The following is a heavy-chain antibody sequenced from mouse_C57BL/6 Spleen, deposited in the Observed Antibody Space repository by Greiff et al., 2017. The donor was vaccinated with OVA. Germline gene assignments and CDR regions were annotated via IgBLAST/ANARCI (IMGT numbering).Heavy chain of an antibody. CDR3: ARYYDYWYFDV. J-gene: IGHJ1*03. V-gene: IGHV7-3*01. Sequence: EVKVVESGGGLVQPGGSLSLSCAASGFTFTDYYMSWVRQPPGKALVWLGFIRNKTNGNTTEYSASVKGRFASSRDNSQSLLYLQMNDLCAEDSAACYCARYYDYWYFDVWGTGTTVTVSS. D-gene: IGHD2-3*01. CDR1: GFTFTDYY. CDR2: IRNKTNGNTT.